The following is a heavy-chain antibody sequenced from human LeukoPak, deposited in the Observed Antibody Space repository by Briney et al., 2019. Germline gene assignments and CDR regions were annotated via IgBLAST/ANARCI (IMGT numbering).Heavy chain of an antibody. D-gene: IGHD3-22*01. CDR3: ARLTYYYDSSGQNWFDP. V-gene: IGHV1-3*01. CDR2: INAGNGNT. Sequence: ASVKVSCKASGYTFTIHAMHWVRQAPGQRLEWMGWINAGNGNTKYSQKFQGRVTITRDTSASTAYMELSSLRSEDTAVYYCARLTYYYDSSGQNWFDPWGQGTLVTVSS. J-gene: IGHJ5*02. CDR1: GYTFTIHA.